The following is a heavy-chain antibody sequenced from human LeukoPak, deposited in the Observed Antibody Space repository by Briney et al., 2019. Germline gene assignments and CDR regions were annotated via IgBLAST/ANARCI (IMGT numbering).Heavy chain of an antibody. CDR1: GYTFTSYG. CDR3: ARDAGTYYYDGSGRDAFDI. D-gene: IGHD3-22*01. J-gene: IGHJ3*02. Sequence: ASVKVSCKASGYTFTSYGISWVRQAPGQGLEWMGWISAYNGNTNYAQKLQGRVTMTTDTSTSTAYMELRSLRSDDTAVYYCARDAGTYYYDGSGRDAFDIWGQGTMVTVSS. CDR2: ISAYNGNT. V-gene: IGHV1-18*01.